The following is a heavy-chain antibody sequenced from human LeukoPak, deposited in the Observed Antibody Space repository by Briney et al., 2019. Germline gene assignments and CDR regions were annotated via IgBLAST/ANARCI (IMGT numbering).Heavy chain of an antibody. CDR3: ARVNAHDYSKLDY. D-gene: IGHD4-11*01. J-gene: IGHJ4*02. CDR1: GGSISSGGYY. Sequence: SETLSLTCAVSGGSISSGGYYWSWIRQPPGTGLEWIGYIYYSGSTNYNPSLKSRVTISVDTSKNQFSLKLSSVTAADTAVYYCARVNAHDYSKLDYWGQGTLVTVSS. CDR2: IYYSGST. V-gene: IGHV4-61*08.